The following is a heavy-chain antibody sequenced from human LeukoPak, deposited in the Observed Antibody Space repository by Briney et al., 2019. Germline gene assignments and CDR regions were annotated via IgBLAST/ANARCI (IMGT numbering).Heavy chain of an antibody. CDR3: ARDLGDY. Sequence: ASVKVSCKASGGTFSSYAISWVRQAPGQGLEWMGWINPNSGGTNYAQKFQGRVTMTRDTSISTAYMELSRLRSDDTDVYYCARDLGDYWGQGTLVTVSS. CDR2: INPNSGGT. CDR1: GGTFSSYA. J-gene: IGHJ4*02. V-gene: IGHV1-2*02.